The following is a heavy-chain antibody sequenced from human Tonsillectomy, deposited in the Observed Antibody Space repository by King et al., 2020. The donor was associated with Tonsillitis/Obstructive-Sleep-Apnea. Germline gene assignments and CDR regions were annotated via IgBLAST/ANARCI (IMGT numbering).Heavy chain of an antibody. V-gene: IGHV3-33*01. CDR1: GFTFGSYG. CDR3: AIDRLEACASSTCYGIFDY. D-gene: IGHD2-2*01. J-gene: IGHJ4*02. CDR2: IWYDGSNI. Sequence: QVQLVESGGGVVQPGRSLRLSCAASGFTFGSYGMHWVRQAPGKGLEWVSLIWYDGSNIYYADSVKGRFTISRDNSKNTLYLQMNSLRAEDTAMYYCAIDRLEACASSTCYGIFDYWGQGTLVTVSS.